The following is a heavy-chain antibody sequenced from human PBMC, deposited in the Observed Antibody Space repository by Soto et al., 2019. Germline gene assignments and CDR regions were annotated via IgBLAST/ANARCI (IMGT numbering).Heavy chain of an antibody. D-gene: IGHD3-10*01. V-gene: IGHV4-39*01. Sequence: LETLSLTCTVSGGSISSSSYYWGWIRQPPGKGLEWIGSIYYSGSTYYNPSLKSRVTISVDTSKNQFSLKLSSVTAADTAVYYCARHGITMVRGDDWFDPWGQGTLVTVSS. CDR1: GGSISSSSYY. CDR2: IYYSGST. J-gene: IGHJ5*02. CDR3: ARHGITMVRGDDWFDP.